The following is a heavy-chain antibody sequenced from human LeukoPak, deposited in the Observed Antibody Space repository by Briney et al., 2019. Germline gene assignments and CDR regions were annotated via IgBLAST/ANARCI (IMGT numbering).Heavy chain of an antibody. CDR3: VRGGRDDVLY. Sequence: SETLSLTCTVSGGSISTYYWSWIRQPPGKGLEWIGYIYYSGSTNYNPSLKSRVTISVDTSKNQFSLKLSSVTAADTAVYYCVRGGRDDVLYWGQGTLVTVSS. D-gene: IGHD2-8*01. CDR2: IYYSGST. CDR1: GGSISTYY. J-gene: IGHJ4*02. V-gene: IGHV4-59*08.